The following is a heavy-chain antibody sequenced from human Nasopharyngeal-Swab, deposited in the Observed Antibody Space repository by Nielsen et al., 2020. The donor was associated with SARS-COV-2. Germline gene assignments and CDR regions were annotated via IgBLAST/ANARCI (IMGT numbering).Heavy chain of an antibody. D-gene: IGHD6-19*01. CDR3: VKFLAGSGDYYYYGMDV. CDR2: INHSGST. Sequence: RQAPGKGLEWIGEINHSGSTNYNPSLKSRVTISVDTSKNQFSLKLSSVTAADTAVYYCVKFLAGSGDYYYYGMDVWGQGTTVTVSS. J-gene: IGHJ6*02. V-gene: IGHV4-34*01.